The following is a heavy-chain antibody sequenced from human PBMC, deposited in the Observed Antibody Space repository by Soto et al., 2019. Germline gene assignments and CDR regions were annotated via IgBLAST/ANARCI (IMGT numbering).Heavy chain of an antibody. V-gene: IGHV3-48*01. Sequence: GESLKISCAASGFTFSSYSMNWVRQAPGKGLEWVSYISSSSSTIYYADSVKGRFTISRDNAKNSLYLQMNSLRAEDTAVYYCARGRYVVVVAADNDAFDIWGQGTMVTVSS. CDR3: ARGRYVVVVAADNDAFDI. CDR1: GFTFSSYS. D-gene: IGHD2-15*01. J-gene: IGHJ3*02. CDR2: ISSSSSTI.